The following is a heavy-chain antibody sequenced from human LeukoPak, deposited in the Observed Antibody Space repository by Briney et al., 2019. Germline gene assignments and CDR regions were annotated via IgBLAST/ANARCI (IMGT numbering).Heavy chain of an antibody. D-gene: IGHD6-19*01. CDR2: IIPIFGTA. Sequence: GASVKVSCKASGGTFSSYAISWVRQAPGQGLEWMGRIIPIFGTANYAQKFQGRVTITTDESTSTAYMELSSLRSEDTAVYYCARDRVAGSYYYYYMDVWGKGTTVTVSS. V-gene: IGHV1-69*05. CDR1: GGTFSSYA. CDR3: ARDRVAGSYYYYYMDV. J-gene: IGHJ6*03.